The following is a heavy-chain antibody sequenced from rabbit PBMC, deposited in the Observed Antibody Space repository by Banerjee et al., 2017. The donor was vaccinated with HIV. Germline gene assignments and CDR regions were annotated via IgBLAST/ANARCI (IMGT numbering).Heavy chain of an antibody. CDR3: ARADGGYGYPLNL. CDR2: IYSGSSGST. V-gene: IGHV1S45*01. D-gene: IGHD6-1*01. Sequence: QQQLEESGGGLVKPEGSLTLSCTASGFSFSNKYVMCWVRQAPGKGLEWIACIYSGSSGSTYYASWAKGRFTISKTSSTVDLKMTSLTAADTATYFCARADGGYGYPLNLWGPGTLVTVS. CDR1: GFSFSNKYV. J-gene: IGHJ4*01.